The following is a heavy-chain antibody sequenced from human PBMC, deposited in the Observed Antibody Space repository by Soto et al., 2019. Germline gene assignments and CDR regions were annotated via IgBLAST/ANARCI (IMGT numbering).Heavy chain of an antibody. CDR1: GFTFSSYW. D-gene: IGHD2-2*01. V-gene: IGHV3-7*05. CDR2: IKQDGSEI. CDR3: AKSLSAIPGDS. J-gene: IGHJ4*02. Sequence: EVQLVESGGGLVQSGGSLRLSCAASGFTFSSYWMSWVRQGPGKEPEWVANIKQDGSEIYYVDSVQGRFTISRDNAKSSIYLQMTSLRAEDTAVYHCAKSLSAIPGDSWGQGTLVTVCS.